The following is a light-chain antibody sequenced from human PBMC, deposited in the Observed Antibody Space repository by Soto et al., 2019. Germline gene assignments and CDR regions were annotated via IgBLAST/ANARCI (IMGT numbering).Light chain of an antibody. V-gene: IGLV2-11*01. CDR3: SAYAGSNNFV. Sequence: QSVLTQPRSVSGSPGQSVTISCTGTSGNVGGYNYVSWYQQHPGKAPKLLISNVSKRPSGVPDRFSGSKSGNTASLTVSGLQTEDEADYYCSAYAGSNNFVFGSGTKVTVL. CDR1: SGNVGGYNY. CDR2: NVS. J-gene: IGLJ1*01.